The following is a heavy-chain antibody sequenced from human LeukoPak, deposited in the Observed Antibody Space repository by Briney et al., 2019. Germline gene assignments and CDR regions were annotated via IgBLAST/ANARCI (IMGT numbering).Heavy chain of an antibody. V-gene: IGHV3-72*01. J-gene: IGHJ4*02. Sequence: PGGSLRLSCAASGFRFSYHYMDWVRQAPGKGLQWVGRIRNKANSYTTEYAASVRGRFTISRDDSNNSVYLQMSSLTTEDTAVYHCAREEFSHYVPFLDYWGQGTLVTVSS. D-gene: IGHD4-11*01. CDR3: AREEFSHYVPFLDY. CDR1: GFRFSYHY. CDR2: IRNKANSYTT.